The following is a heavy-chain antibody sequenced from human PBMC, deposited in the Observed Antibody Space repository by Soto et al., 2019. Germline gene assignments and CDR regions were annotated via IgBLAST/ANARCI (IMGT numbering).Heavy chain of an antibody. CDR2: IIPIFGTA. CDR3: ARSSYYYDSSGYYLAY. V-gene: IGHV1-69*06. Sequence: SSVKVSCKASGGTFSSYAISCVRQAPGQGLEWMGGIIPIFGTANYAQEFQGRVTITADKSTSTAYMELSSLRSEDTAVYYCARSSYYYDSSGYYLAYWGQGTLVTVSS. D-gene: IGHD3-22*01. CDR1: GGTFSSYA. J-gene: IGHJ4*02.